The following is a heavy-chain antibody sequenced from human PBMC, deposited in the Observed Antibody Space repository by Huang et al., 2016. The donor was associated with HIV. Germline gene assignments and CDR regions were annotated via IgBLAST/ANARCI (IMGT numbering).Heavy chain of an antibody. Sequence: EVQLVQSGAEVKRPGESLKISCKGSRYNFAGYWSGCVRQMPGKGLEGIGSLYFDDSDARYSPSLQGQVTISADTSLYSSYLQWTSLRASDTAIFYCARRRRGGFDIWGQGTLVTVSS. CDR3: ARRRRGGFDI. CDR2: LYFDDSDA. J-gene: IGHJ3*02. V-gene: IGHV5-51*03. D-gene: IGHD2-15*01. CDR1: RYNFAGYW.